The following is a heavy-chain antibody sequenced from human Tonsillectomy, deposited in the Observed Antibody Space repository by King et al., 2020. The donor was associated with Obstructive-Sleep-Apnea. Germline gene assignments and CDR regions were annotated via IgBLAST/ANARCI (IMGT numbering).Heavy chain of an antibody. CDR1: GFTFDDYA. CDR3: VKDKNRGWYVDYFAY. Sequence: VQLVESGGGLVQPGRSLRLSCAASGFTFDDYAMHWVRQAPGKGLEWVSGINWNSDSIGYADSVKGRFTISRDNAKNSLYLQVNSLRAEDTALYYCVKDKNRGWYVDYFAYWGQGTLVTGSS. J-gene: IGHJ4*02. V-gene: IGHV3-9*01. D-gene: IGHD6-19*01. CDR2: INWNSDSI.